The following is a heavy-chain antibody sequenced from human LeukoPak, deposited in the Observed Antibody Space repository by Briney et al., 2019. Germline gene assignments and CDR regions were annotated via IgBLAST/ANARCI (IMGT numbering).Heavy chain of an antibody. J-gene: IGHJ4*02. CDR3: VREAAATLFDY. CDR1: GFTYSHYE. D-gene: IGHD1-26*01. V-gene: IGHV3-48*03. Sequence: GGSLRLSCAASGFTYSHYEMNWVRQAPGKGLEFIAYISHSGNIIYYADSVKGRFTISRDNTQNSLSLQMSSLKAEDTAVYYCVREAAATLFDYWGQGTLVTVSS. CDR2: ISHSGNII.